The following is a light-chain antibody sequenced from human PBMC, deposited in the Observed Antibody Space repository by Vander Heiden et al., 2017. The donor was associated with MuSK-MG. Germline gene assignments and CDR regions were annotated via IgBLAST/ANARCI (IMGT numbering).Light chain of an antibody. CDR2: EVS. J-gene: IGLJ1*01. Sequence: QSALTQPASVSGSPGQSITISCTGTSSDVGGYNYVSWYQQHPGKAPKLMIYEVSNRPSGVSNRFSGSKSGNTASMTISGLQAEDEADYYCSSSTSSRTWVFGTGTKVTVL. V-gene: IGLV2-14*01. CDR3: SSSTSSRTWV. CDR1: SSDVGGYNY.